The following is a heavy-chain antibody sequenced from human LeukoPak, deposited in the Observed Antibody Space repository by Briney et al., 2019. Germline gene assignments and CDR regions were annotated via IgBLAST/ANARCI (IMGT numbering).Heavy chain of an antibody. Sequence: KSSETLSLTCTVSGGSISSYYWSWIRQPPGKGLEWIGYIYYSGSTNYNPSLKSRVTISVDTSKNQFSLKLSSVTAADTGVYYCGRGGAYYDFWSGPGDWYFDLWGRGTLVTVSS. CDR3: GRGGAYYDFWSGPGDWYFDL. J-gene: IGHJ2*01. D-gene: IGHD3-3*01. CDR2: IYYSGST. V-gene: IGHV4-59*01. CDR1: GGSISSYY.